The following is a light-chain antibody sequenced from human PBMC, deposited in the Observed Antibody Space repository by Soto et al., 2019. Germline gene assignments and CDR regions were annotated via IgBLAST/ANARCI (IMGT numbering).Light chain of an antibody. CDR3: QQSSGT. CDR1: QSISSW. CDR2: DAS. Sequence: DIQMTQSPPTLSASVGDRVTITCRASQSISSWLAWYQQKPGKAPKLLIYDASSLENGVPSRFSGSGSGTEFTLTISSLQPDDFATYYCQQSSGTFGGGTKVDIK. J-gene: IGKJ4*01. V-gene: IGKV1-5*01.